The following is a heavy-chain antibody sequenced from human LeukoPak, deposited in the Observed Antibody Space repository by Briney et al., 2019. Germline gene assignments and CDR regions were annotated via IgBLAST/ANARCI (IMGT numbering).Heavy chain of an antibody. CDR2: ISGGGRST. CDR3: TRDQEGSDY. J-gene: IGHJ4*02. V-gene: IGHV3-23*01. Sequence: GGSLRLSCAASGFTFSTCAMSWVRQAPGKGLEWVSTISGGGRSTDYADSVKGQFTISRDNAENLLYLQMNSLRAEDTAVYYCTRDQEGSDYWGQGTLVTVSS. CDR1: GFTFSTCA.